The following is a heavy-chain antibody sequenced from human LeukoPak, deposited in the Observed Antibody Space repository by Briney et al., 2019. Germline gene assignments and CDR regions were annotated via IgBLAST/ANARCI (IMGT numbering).Heavy chain of an antibody. Sequence: GASVKVSCKASGYTFTSYDINWVRQATGQGLEGVGWMNPNSGNTGYAQKFQGRVTITRNTSISTAYMELSSLRSEDTAVYYCARGPFDCSSTSCYEGRYYYYYMDVWGKGTTVTVSS. CDR1: GYTFTSYD. V-gene: IGHV1-8*03. J-gene: IGHJ6*03. CDR2: MNPNSGNT. D-gene: IGHD2-2*01. CDR3: ARGPFDCSSTSCYEGRYYYYYMDV.